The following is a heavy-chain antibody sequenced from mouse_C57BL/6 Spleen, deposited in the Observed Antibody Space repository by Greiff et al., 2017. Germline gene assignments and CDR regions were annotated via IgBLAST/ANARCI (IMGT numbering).Heavy chain of an antibody. Sequence: QVQLQQPGAELVKPGASVKLSCKASGYTFTSYWMQWVKQRPGQGLEWIGEIDPSDSYTNYNQKFKGKATFTVDTSSSTAYMQLSSLTSEDSAVYYCATGYYGSSGTMDYWGQGTSVTVSS. CDR1: GYTFTSYW. CDR3: ATGYYGSSGTMDY. J-gene: IGHJ4*01. D-gene: IGHD1-1*01. V-gene: IGHV1-50*01. CDR2: IDPSDSYT.